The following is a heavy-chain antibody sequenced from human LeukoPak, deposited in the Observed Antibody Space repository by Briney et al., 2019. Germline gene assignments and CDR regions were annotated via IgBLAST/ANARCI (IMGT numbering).Heavy chain of an antibody. CDR2: IWYDGSNK. J-gene: IGHJ5*02. Sequence: GGSLRLSCAASGFTFISYGMHWVRQAPGKGLDGVAVIWYDGSNKYYADSVKGRFTISRDNSKNTLYLQMNSMRAEDTAVYYCAREGIAAAYDWFDPWGQGTLVTVSS. D-gene: IGHD6-13*01. V-gene: IGHV3-33*01. CDR1: GFTFISYG. CDR3: AREGIAAAYDWFDP.